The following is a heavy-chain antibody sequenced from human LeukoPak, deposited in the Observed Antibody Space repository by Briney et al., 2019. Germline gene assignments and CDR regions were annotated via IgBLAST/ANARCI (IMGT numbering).Heavy chain of an antibody. Sequence: GGSLRLSCAASGFTFSSYGMHWVRQAPGKGLEWVAFIRYDGSNKYYADSVKGRFTISRDNSKITLYLQMNSLRAEDTAVYYCAIIVVGATPDRIFDYWGQGTLVTVSS. V-gene: IGHV3-30*02. D-gene: IGHD1-26*01. CDR3: AIIVVGATPDRIFDY. J-gene: IGHJ4*02. CDR2: IRYDGSNK. CDR1: GFTFSSYG.